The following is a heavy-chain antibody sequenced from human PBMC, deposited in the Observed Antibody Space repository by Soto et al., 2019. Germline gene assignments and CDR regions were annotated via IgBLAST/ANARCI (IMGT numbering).Heavy chain of an antibody. Sequence: ASVKVSCKASGYTFTGYYMHWVRQAPGQGLEWMGWINPNSGGTNYAQKFQGWVTMTRDTSISTAYMELSRLRSDDTAVYYCARDGMVRGVIPRETAYFFDIWGQGTMVTVSS. D-gene: IGHD3-10*01. CDR3: ARDGMVRGVIPRETAYFFDI. CDR1: GYTFTGYY. J-gene: IGHJ3*02. CDR2: INPNSGGT. V-gene: IGHV1-2*04.